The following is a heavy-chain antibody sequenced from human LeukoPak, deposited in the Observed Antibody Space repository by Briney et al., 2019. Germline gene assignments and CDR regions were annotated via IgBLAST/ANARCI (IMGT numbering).Heavy chain of an antibody. V-gene: IGHV3-74*01. Sequence: GGSLRLSCAASGFTFSDYWMHWVRQAPGKGLVWVSRINSDGSDTVYADSVKGRFTVSRDNAKNTLYLQMNSLRAEDTAVYYCARVRWAATTRDAFDIWGQGTMVTVSS. CDR2: INSDGSDT. D-gene: IGHD4-23*01. J-gene: IGHJ3*02. CDR3: ARVRWAATTRDAFDI. CDR1: GFTFSDYW.